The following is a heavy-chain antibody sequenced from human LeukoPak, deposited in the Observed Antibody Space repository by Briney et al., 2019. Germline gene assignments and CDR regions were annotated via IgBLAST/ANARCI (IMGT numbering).Heavy chain of an antibody. CDR2: IKQDGSEK. CDR1: GFTFSSYG. V-gene: IGHV3-7*03. CDR3: GRVSESLVNGGVSWSFDN. Sequence: GGSLRLSCAASGFTFSSYGMHWVRQAPGKGLEWVANIKQDGSEKYYVDSVKGRFTISRDNAKNPLYLQMNSLRAEDTAVYYCGRVSESLVNGGVSWSFDNWGQGTLVTVSS. J-gene: IGHJ4*02. D-gene: IGHD2-15*01.